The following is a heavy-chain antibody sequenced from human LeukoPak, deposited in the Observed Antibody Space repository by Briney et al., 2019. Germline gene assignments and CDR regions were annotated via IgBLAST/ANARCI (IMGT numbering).Heavy chain of an antibody. V-gene: IGHV1-2*06. CDR3: ARAQNYHDRSGYSDDTFDV. CDR1: GYTFTDNY. Sequence: ASVKVSCKASGYTFTDNYIHWVRQAPGQGLEWMGRVNPDSGGINYAQKFQGRVTMTRDTSINTAFVELRRLRFDDTATYYCARAQNYHDRSGYSDDTFDVWGHGTMITVSS. CDR2: VNPDSGGI. J-gene: IGHJ3*01. D-gene: IGHD3-22*01.